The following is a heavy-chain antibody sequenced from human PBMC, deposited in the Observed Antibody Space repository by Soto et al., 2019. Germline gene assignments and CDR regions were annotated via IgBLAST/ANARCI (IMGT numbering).Heavy chain of an antibody. D-gene: IGHD2-2*03. J-gene: IGHJ6*03. CDR3: ARENGHCSTTSCPMDV. V-gene: IGHV3-66*01. Sequence: GGSLRLSCAASGVTVSNIYMSWVRQAPGQGLELLSAIYNTGSTFYADSVKGRFTISRDNFKNTLYLQMNSLRVEDTAVYYCARENGHCSTTSCPMDVWGKGTTVTVSS. CDR1: GVTVSNIY. CDR2: IYNTGST.